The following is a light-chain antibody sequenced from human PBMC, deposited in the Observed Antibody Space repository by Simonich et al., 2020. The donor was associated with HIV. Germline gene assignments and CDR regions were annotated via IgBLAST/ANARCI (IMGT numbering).Light chain of an antibody. J-gene: IGLJ2*01. V-gene: IGLV2-23*01. Sequence: QSALTQPASVSGSPGQSITISCTGTSSDVGSYNLVSWYQLHPGTAPKLLIYEDTRRPSGVSNRFSGSKSGNTASLTISGLQADDETDYYCCSYAGRVVFGGGTKLTVL. CDR1: SSDVGSYNL. CDR2: EDT. CDR3: CSYAGRVV.